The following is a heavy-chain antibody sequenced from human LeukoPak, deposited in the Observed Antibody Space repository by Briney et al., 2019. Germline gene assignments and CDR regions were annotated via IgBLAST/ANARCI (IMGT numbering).Heavy chain of an antibody. V-gene: IGHV3-30*19. CDR1: GFTFSSYG. Sequence: GGSLRLSCAASGFTFSSYGMNWVRQAPGKGLEWVAIIYYDGNNKYYADSVKGRFTISRDNSKNTLYLQMNSLRGEDTAVYYCARVGEGSGTYSDYWGQGTLVTVSS. CDR2: IYYDGNNK. D-gene: IGHD3-10*01. J-gene: IGHJ4*02. CDR3: ARVGEGSGTYSDY.